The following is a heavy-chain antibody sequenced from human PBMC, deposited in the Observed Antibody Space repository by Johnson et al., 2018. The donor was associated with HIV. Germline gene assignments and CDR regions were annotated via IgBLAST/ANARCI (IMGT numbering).Heavy chain of an antibody. CDR3: AKDMEFEIAAKGSAFDI. CDR1: GFTFSSYG. D-gene: IGHD6-6*01. J-gene: IGHJ3*02. V-gene: IGHV3-30*18. CDR2: ISYDGSNK. Sequence: QVQLVESGGGVVQPGRSLRLSCAASGFTFSSYGMHWVRQAPGKGLEWVAIISYDGSNKYYADSVKGRFTISRDNSKNTLYLQMNSLRAEDTALYYCAKDMEFEIAAKGSAFDIWGQGTMVTVSS.